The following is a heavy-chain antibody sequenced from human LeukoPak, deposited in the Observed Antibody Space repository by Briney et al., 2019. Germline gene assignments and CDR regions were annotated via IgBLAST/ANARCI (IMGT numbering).Heavy chain of an antibody. CDR3: ARASAYYDSSGAFDY. CDR2: INHGGST. V-gene: IGHV4-34*01. D-gene: IGHD3-22*01. Sequence: SETLSLTCAVNGGSFSGYFWSWIRQPPGKGLEWIGEINHGGSTYYNASLKSRITISVDTSKRQFSLRMNSVTAADTAVYYCARASAYYDSSGAFDYWGQGTLVTVSS. CDR1: GGSFSGYF. J-gene: IGHJ4*02.